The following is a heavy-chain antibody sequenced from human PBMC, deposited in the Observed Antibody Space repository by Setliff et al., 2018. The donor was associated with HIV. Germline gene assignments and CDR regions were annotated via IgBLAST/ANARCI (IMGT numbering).Heavy chain of an antibody. V-gene: IGHV4-34*01. CDR1: GGSFSGYH. Sequence: SETLSLTCAVYGGSFSGYHWSWIRQPPGKGLEWIGEINHSGSTNYSPSLKSRVTLSVDTSKNQFSLKLTSVTAADTAVYYCVRGEYYDVSAIYHDDRWGQGTLVTVSS. J-gene: IGHJ4*02. CDR2: INHSGST. CDR3: VRGEYYDVSAIYHDDR. D-gene: IGHD3-16*01.